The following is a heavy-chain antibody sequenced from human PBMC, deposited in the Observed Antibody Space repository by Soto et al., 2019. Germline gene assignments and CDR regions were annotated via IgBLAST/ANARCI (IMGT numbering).Heavy chain of an antibody. CDR1: GFSLSNARMG. CDR2: IFSNDEK. V-gene: IGHV2-26*01. J-gene: IGHJ6*03. CDR3: ARMGCSSTSCPTGGYYYYYYMDV. Sequence: QVTLKESGPVLVKPTETLTLTCTVSGFSLSNARMGVSWIRQPPGKALEWLAHIFSNDEKSYSTSLKSRLTISKDPSKSQVVLTMTNMDPVDTATYYCARMGCSSTSCPTGGYYYYYYMDVWGKGTTVTVSS. D-gene: IGHD2-2*01.